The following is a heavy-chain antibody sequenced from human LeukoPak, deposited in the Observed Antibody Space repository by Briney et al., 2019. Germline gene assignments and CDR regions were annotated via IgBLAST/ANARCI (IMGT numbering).Heavy chain of an antibody. CDR1: GFTFSSYG. D-gene: IGHD6-13*01. CDR3: ARDRDIAAADYYFDY. CDR2: ISYDGRNK. Sequence: GRSLRLSCAASGFTFSSYGMHWVRQAPGKGLEWVAVISYDGRNKYYADSVKGRFTISRDNSKNTLYLQMNSLRAEDTAVYYCARDRDIAAADYYFDYWGQGTLVTVSS. V-gene: IGHV3-30*03. J-gene: IGHJ4*02.